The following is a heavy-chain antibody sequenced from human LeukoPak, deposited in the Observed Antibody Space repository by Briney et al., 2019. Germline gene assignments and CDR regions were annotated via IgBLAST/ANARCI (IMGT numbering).Heavy chain of an antibody. CDR2: INSDGSST. J-gene: IGHJ4*02. Sequence: GGSLRLSCAASGFTFSSYWMHWVRQAPGKGLVWVSRINSDGSSTSYADSVKGRFTISRDNAKNTLYLQMNSLRAEDTAVYYCAREYSSGWYNEYYFDYLGQGTLVTVSS. D-gene: IGHD6-19*01. V-gene: IGHV3-74*01. CDR1: GFTFSSYW. CDR3: AREYSSGWYNEYYFDY.